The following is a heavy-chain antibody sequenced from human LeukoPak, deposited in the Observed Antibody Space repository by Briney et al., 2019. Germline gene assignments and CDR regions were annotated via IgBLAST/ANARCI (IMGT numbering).Heavy chain of an antibody. Sequence: GGSLRLSCVASGFTFSHAWMSWVRQAPGKGLEWVGRIKSKTNGGTTDYAASVKGRFTISRDDSKNTLYLQMNSLKPEDTAVYYCTKFDYAAFEYWGQGILVTVPS. D-gene: IGHD4-17*01. CDR1: GFTFSHAW. V-gene: IGHV3-15*01. CDR2: IKSKTNGGTT. CDR3: TKFDYAAFEY. J-gene: IGHJ4*02.